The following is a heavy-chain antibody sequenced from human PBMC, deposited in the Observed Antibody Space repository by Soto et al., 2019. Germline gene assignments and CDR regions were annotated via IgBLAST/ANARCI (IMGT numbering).Heavy chain of an antibody. Sequence: ASVKVSCKASGYTFTSYGISWVRQAPGQGLEWMGGIIPIFGTANYAQKFQGRVTITADESTSTAYMELSSLRSEDTAVYYCARDRYSRTYYYDRSGYLRLDYWGQGTMVTV. V-gene: IGHV1-69*13. CDR3: ARDRYSRTYYYDRSGYLRLDY. CDR1: GYTFTSYG. D-gene: IGHD3-22*01. J-gene: IGHJ4*02. CDR2: IIPIFGTA.